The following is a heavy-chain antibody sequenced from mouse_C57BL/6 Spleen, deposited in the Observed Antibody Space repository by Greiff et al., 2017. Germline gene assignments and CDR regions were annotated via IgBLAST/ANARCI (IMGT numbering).Heavy chain of an antibody. CDR3: ARATTVVGFDY. CDR1: GYTFTSYW. D-gene: IGHD1-1*01. J-gene: IGHJ2*01. V-gene: IGHV1-50*01. CDR2: IDPSDSYT. Sequence: QVQLQQPGAELVKPGASVKLSCKASGYTFTSYWMQWVKQRPGQGLEWIGEIDPSDSYTNYNQKFKGKATLTVDTSSSTAYMQLSSLTSEYSAVYYCARATTVVGFDYWGQGTTLTVSS.